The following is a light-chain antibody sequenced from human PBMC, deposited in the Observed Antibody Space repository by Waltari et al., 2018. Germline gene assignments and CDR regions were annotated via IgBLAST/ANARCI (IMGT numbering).Light chain of an antibody. CDR2: EVS. CDR1: SSDVAGYNY. CDR3: SSYAGSDNFVI. V-gene: IGLV2-8*01. J-gene: IGLJ2*01. Sequence: QSALTQPPSASGSHGQSVTISCTGTSSDVAGYNYASWYQQHPGKAPKLLIYEVSKLHSGVPDRFSGSKSGNTASLTGSGLQAEDEADYYCSSYAGSDNFVIFGGGTKLTVL.